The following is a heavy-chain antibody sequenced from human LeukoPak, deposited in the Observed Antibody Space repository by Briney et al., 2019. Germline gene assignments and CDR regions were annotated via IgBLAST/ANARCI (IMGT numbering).Heavy chain of an antibody. CDR2: ISPSSSI. Sequence: GGSLRLSCTASEFTFSVYTMNWVRQAPGKGLEWVSSISPSSSIYYADSVRGRFTVSRDNAKKSLSLQMNSLRVEDTAIYYCARETYNDFWSGLNWFDPWGQGTLVTVSS. CDR1: EFTFSVYT. CDR3: ARETYNDFWSGLNWFDP. J-gene: IGHJ5*02. V-gene: IGHV3-69-1*01. D-gene: IGHD3-3*01.